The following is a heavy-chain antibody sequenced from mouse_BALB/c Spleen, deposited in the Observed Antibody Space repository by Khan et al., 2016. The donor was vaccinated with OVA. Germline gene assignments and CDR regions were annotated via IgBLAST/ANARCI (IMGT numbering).Heavy chain of an antibody. D-gene: IGHD1-1*01. CDR2: INPSTGYT. V-gene: IGHV1-7*01. Sequence: QVQLQQSGAELAKPGASVKMSCKASGYTFINYWILWVKQRPGQGLEWIGYINPSTGYTEYNQNFKDKATLTADKSSSTAYMSLSSLTSEDSAVYYCARRGLRWDFDYWGQGTTLTVSS. J-gene: IGHJ2*01. CDR1: GYTFINYW. CDR3: ARRGLRWDFDY.